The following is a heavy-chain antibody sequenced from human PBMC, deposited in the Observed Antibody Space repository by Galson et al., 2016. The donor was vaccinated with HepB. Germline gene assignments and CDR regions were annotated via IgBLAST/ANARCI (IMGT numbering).Heavy chain of an antibody. J-gene: IGHJ4*02. CDR1: GFIVSENW. Sequence: SLRLSCAASGFIVSENWVTWVRQVPGKGLEWVATIRPDGRDKYPVDSAKGRFSSSRDNAKNSLYLQMTSLRAEDTAIYYCTRDLGYYRLDNWGQGTLVIVSP. CDR3: TRDLGYYRLDN. CDR2: IRPDGRDK. D-gene: IGHD3-22*01. V-gene: IGHV3-7*01.